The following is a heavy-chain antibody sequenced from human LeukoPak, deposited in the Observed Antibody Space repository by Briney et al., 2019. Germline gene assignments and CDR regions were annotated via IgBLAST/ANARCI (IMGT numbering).Heavy chain of an antibody. D-gene: IGHD4-11*01. J-gene: IGHJ4*02. V-gene: IGHV4-39*02. CDR1: GGSISSSSYF. CDR3: ARDRLPRYYFDY. Sequence: TSETLSLTCSVSGGSISSSSYFWGWIRQPPGKGLEWIASVHHSGSTYYNPSLKSRLTISVDTSKNQFSLKMSSVTAADTAVYYCARDRLPRYYFDYWGQGTLVTVSS. CDR2: VHHSGST.